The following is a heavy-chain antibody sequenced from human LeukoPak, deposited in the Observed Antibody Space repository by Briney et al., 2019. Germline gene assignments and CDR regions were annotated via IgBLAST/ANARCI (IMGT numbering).Heavy chain of an antibody. V-gene: IGHV4-59*01. CDR2: VYYSGST. J-gene: IGHJ4*02. D-gene: IGHD3-22*01. CDR1: GGSISSYY. CDR3: ARAGSGYYPFDD. Sequence: NPSETLSLTCTVSGGSISSYYWSWIRQPPGKGLEWIGYVYYSGSTNYNPSLKSRVTISVDTSNNQFSLKLSSVTAADTAVYYCARAGSGYYPFDDWGQATLVTVSS.